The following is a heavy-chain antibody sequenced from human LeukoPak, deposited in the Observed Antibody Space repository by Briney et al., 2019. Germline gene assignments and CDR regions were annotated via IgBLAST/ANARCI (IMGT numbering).Heavy chain of an antibody. D-gene: IGHD3-22*01. CDR3: ARAQRYYDSSGYYYVHGVFDY. Sequence: PSETLSLTCTVSGGSISSSSYYWGWIRQPPGKGLEWIGSIYYSGSTYYNPSFKSRVTISVDTSKNQFSLKLSSVTAADTAVYYCARAQRYYDSSGYYYVHGVFDYWGQGTLVTVSS. CDR2: IYYSGST. V-gene: IGHV4-39*01. CDR1: GGSISSSSYY. J-gene: IGHJ4*02.